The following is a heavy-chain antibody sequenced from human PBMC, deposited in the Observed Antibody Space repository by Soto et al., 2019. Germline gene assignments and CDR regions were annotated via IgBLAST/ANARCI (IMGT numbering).Heavy chain of an antibody. CDR1: GGSISSRDYY. J-gene: IGHJ5*02. V-gene: IGHV4-61*08. D-gene: IGHD1-7*01. Sequence: PSETLSLTCTVSGGSISSRDYYWSWVRQPPGKGLEWIGYIYHSGSTIYNPSLKSRVTISIDTSKSQFSLNPTSMTAADTAVYYCAGYNWNYFFDPRGQGTLVTVSS. CDR3: AGYNWNYFFDP. CDR2: IYHSGST.